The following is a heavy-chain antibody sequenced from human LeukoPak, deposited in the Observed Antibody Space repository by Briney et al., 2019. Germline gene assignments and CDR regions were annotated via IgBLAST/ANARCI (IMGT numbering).Heavy chain of an antibody. V-gene: IGHV4-34*01. CDR2: INHSGST. CDR3: ARGPMQPSGSYYVDYLDY. D-gene: IGHD1-26*01. J-gene: IGHJ4*02. Sequence: PSETLSLTCAVYGASFSGYYWSWIRQPPGKGLEWIGEINHSGSTNYNPSLKSRVTISVDTSKNQFSLKLSSVTAADAAVYYCARGPMQPSGSYYVDYLDYWGQGTLVTVSS. CDR1: GASFSGYY.